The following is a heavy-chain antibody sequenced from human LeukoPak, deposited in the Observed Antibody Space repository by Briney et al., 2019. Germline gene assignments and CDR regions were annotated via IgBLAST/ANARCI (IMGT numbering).Heavy chain of an antibody. CDR3: ARGDGYNNGGFDY. CDR2: IIPILGIA. J-gene: IGHJ4*02. D-gene: IGHD5-24*01. Sequence: SVKVSFKASGGTFSSYAISWVRQAPGQGLEWMGRIIPILGIANYAQKFQGRVTITADKSTSTAYMELSSLRSEDTAVYYCARGDGYNNGGFDYWGQGTLVTVSS. V-gene: IGHV1-69*04. CDR1: GGTFSSYA.